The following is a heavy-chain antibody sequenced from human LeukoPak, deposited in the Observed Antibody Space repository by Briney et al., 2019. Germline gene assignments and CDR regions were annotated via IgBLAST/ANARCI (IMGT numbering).Heavy chain of an antibody. CDR2: MNPNSGNT. V-gene: IGHV1-8*02. CDR1: GYTFTGYY. CDR3: ARVSRGYSGYDGNWFDP. D-gene: IGHD5-12*01. Sequence: ASVKVSCKASGYTFTGYYMHWVRQAPGQGLEWMGWMNPNSGNTGYAQKFQGRVTMTRNTSISTAYMELSSLRSEDTAVYYCARVSRGYSGYDGNWFDPWGQGTLVTVSS. J-gene: IGHJ5*02.